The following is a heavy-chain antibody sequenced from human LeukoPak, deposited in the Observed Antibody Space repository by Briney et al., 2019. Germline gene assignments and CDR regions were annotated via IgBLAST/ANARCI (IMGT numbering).Heavy chain of an antibody. Sequence: SETLSLTCTVSGGSTSSGSYYWSWIRQPAGEGLEWIGRVYTSGSTNYNPSLKSRVTISVDTSKNQFSLKLSSVTAADTAVYYCAGDSSGWNWYFDLWGRGTLVTVSS. V-gene: IGHV4-61*02. J-gene: IGHJ2*01. CDR1: GGSTSSGSYY. D-gene: IGHD6-19*01. CDR2: VYTSGST. CDR3: AGDSSGWNWYFDL.